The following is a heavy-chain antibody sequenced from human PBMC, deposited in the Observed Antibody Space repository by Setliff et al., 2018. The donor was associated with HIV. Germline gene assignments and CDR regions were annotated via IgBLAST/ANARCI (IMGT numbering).Heavy chain of an antibody. CDR1: GGSIRNGLYY. J-gene: IGHJ4*02. V-gene: IGHV4-39*01. Sequence: SETLSLTCTVSGGSIRNGLYYWHWIRQPPGKGLEWIGSLYHSGTNFYNPSLKSRVTISLDTSTNRFSLKLNSVTAADTAIYYCARQVGSQYSYWAYYFDSWGQGALVTVSS. D-gene: IGHD5-18*01. CDR2: LYHSGTN. CDR3: ARQVGSQYSYWAYYFDS.